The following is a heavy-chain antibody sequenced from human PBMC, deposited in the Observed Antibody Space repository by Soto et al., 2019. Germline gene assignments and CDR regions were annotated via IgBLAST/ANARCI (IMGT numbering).Heavy chain of an antibody. CDR1: GGSISSYY. Sequence: PSETLSLTCTVSGGSISSYYWSGIRQPPGKGLEWIGYIYYSGSTNYNPSLKSRVTISVDTSKNQFSLKLSSVTAADTAVYYCARRLVPTETFDYWGQGPLVTVSS. J-gene: IGHJ4*02. D-gene: IGHD5-12*01. CDR3: ARRLVPTETFDY. CDR2: IYYSGST. V-gene: IGHV4-59*08.